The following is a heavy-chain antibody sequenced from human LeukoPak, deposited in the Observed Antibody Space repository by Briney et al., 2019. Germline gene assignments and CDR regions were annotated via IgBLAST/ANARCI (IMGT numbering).Heavy chain of an antibody. Sequence: SETLSLTCTVSGGSISSYYWSWIRQPPGKGLEWIGYIYYSGSTNYNPSLKSRVTISVDTSKNQFSLKLSSVTAADTAVYYCARHGYSSGSFDYWGQGTLVTVSS. CDR2: IYYSGST. D-gene: IGHD6-19*01. J-gene: IGHJ4*02. CDR1: GGSISSYY. CDR3: ARHGYSSGSFDY. V-gene: IGHV4-59*08.